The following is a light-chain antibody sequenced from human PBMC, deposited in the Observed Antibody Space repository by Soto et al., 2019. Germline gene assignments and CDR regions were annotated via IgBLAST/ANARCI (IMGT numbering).Light chain of an antibody. CDR1: QSVSRN. CDR3: QQRSNWPGVT. V-gene: IGKV3-11*01. Sequence: IVMTQSPSTLSVAPGERATLSCRASQSVSRNLAWYQQTRGQAPRLLIYDASNRATGIPARFSGSGSGTDFTLTISSLEPEDFAVYYCQQRSNWPGVTFGQGTRLEIK. CDR2: DAS. J-gene: IGKJ5*01.